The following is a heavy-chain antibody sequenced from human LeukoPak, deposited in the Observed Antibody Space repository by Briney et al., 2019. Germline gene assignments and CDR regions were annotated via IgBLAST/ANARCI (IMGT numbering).Heavy chain of an antibody. CDR2: ISYDGSNK. J-gene: IGHJ4*02. V-gene: IGHV3-30*18. CDR1: GFTFSSYG. CDR3: AKEVEGGSWSLGLFDY. D-gene: IGHD6-13*01. Sequence: QPGGSLRLSCAASGFTFSSYGMHWVRQAPGKGLEWVAVISYDGSNKYYADSVKGRFTISRDNSKNTLYLQMNSLRAEDTAVYYCAKEVEGGSWSLGLFDYWGQGTLVTVSS.